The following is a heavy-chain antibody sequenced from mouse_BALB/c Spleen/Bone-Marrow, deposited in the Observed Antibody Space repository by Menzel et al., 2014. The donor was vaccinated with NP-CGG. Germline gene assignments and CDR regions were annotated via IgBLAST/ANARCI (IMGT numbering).Heavy chain of an antibody. V-gene: IGHV5-6-5*01. CDR1: GFTFSSYA. CDR2: ISSGGST. Sequence: EVKLVGSGGGLVKPGGSLKLSCAASGFTFSSYAMSWVRQTPEKRLEWVASISSGGSTYYPDSVKGRFTIPRDNARNILYLQMSSLRSEDTAMYYCAREGGTTAHYYAMDYWGQGTSVTVSS. J-gene: IGHJ4*01. D-gene: IGHD1-2*01. CDR3: AREGGTTAHYYAMDY.